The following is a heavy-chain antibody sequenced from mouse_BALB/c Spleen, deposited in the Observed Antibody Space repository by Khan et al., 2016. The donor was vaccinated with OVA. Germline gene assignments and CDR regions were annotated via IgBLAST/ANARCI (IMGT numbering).Heavy chain of an antibody. V-gene: IGHV1S22*01. D-gene: IGHD1-1*01. Sequence: LQQSGSELVRPGASVKLSCKASGYTFTSYWMHWVKQRPGQGLEWIENIYPGSGSTNYDEKFKSKATLTVDTSSSTAYMQLSSLTSEDSAVYYCTLLLLAYWGQGTLVTVSA. CDR1: GYTFTSYW. CDR3: TLLLLAY. J-gene: IGHJ3*01. CDR2: IYPGSGST.